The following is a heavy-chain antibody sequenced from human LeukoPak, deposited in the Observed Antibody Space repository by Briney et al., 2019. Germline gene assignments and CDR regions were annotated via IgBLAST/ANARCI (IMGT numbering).Heavy chain of an antibody. Sequence: SQTLSLTCAISGDSVSSNSATWDWIKQSPSRGLEWLGRTYYRSKWYNDYAVSVKSRVTINPDTSKNQFSLQLNSVTPEDTAVYYCAREGSDGYLFDYWGQGSLVIVSS. CDR1: GDSVSSNSAT. CDR2: TYYRSKWYN. V-gene: IGHV6-1*01. CDR3: AREGSDGYLFDY. J-gene: IGHJ4*02. D-gene: IGHD3-22*01.